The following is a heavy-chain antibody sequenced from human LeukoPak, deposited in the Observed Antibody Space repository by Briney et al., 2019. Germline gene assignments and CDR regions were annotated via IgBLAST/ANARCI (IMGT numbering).Heavy chain of an antibody. V-gene: IGHV3-23*01. CDR2: ISGSGGST. J-gene: IGHJ4*02. CDR1: GFTFSSYA. Sequence: PGGSLRLSCAASGFTFSSYAMSWVRQAPGKGLEWVSAISGSGGSTYYADSVKGRFAISRDNSKNTLYLQMNSLRAEDTAVYYCAKAPGYSSYYFDYWGQGTLVTVSS. CDR3: AKAPGYSSYYFDY. D-gene: IGHD5-18*01.